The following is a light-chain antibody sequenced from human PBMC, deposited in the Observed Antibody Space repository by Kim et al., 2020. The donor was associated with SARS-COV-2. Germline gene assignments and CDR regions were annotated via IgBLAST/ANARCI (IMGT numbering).Light chain of an antibody. Sequence: SLGDRGTSPCRASQAVNTHLACFQQKPGKAPKSLFYAAYTLQGGVPSRFSGSGFGTDFTLTISGLQPEDVATYYCQQYSLFPLTFGGGTKVDIK. CDR2: AAY. CDR1: QAVNTH. CDR3: QQYSLFPLT. V-gene: IGKV1-16*01. J-gene: IGKJ4*01.